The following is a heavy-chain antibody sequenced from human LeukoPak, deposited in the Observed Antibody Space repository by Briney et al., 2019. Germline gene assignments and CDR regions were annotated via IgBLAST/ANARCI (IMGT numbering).Heavy chain of an antibody. Sequence: GGSLRLSCAASGFSFSFYWMHWVRQAPGKGPVWVSRIKTDGSIADYADSVKGRFTISRDNAKNTLYLQMNSLRAEDTAVYYCARDLFYCSGGSCYSRNGFDFWGQGTMVTVSS. CDR3: ARDLFYCSGGSCYSRNGFDF. V-gene: IGHV3-74*01. D-gene: IGHD2-15*01. J-gene: IGHJ3*01. CDR2: IKTDGSIA. CDR1: GFSFSFYW.